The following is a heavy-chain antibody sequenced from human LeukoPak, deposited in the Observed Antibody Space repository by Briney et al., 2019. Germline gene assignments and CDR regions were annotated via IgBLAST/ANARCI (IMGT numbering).Heavy chain of an antibody. CDR3: ARSCSGGSCYGL. D-gene: IGHD2-15*01. CDR1: GGSISSYY. Sequence: PSETLSLTCTVSGGSISSYYWSWIRQPPGKGLEWIGYIYYSGSTNYNPSLKSRVTISVDTSKNQFSLKLSSVTAADTAVYYCARSCSGGSCYGLWGQGTLVTVSS. V-gene: IGHV4-59*01. J-gene: IGHJ4*02. CDR2: IYYSGST.